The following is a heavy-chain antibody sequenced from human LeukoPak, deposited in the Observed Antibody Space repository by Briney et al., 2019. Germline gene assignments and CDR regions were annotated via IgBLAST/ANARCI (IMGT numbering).Heavy chain of an antibody. J-gene: IGHJ5*02. D-gene: IGHD4-17*01. Sequence: GGSLRLSCAASGFTFSSYSMNWVRQAPGKGLEWVSSISSSNSYIYYADSVKGRFTISRDNAKNSLYLQMNSLRAEDTAVYYCARDSVDYGDFESWFDPWGQGTLVTVSS. CDR2: ISSSNSYI. CDR1: GFTFSSYS. CDR3: ARDSVDYGDFESWFDP. V-gene: IGHV3-21*01.